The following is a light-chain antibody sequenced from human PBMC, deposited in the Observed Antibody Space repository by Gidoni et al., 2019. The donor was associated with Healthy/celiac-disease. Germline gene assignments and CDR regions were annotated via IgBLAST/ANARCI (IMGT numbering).Light chain of an antibody. V-gene: IGLV2-18*02. J-gene: IGLJ2*01. Sequence: TVLRPIIYVVRIQASGVPDGFSGSKSGNTASMTISGFQAEDEADYYCSSHRRGGTVFGGGTKLTVL. CDR2: VVR. CDR3: SSHRRGGTV.